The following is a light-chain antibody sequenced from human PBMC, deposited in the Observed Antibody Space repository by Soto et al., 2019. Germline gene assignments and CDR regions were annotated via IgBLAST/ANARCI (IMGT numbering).Light chain of an antibody. CDR2: ELS. CDR3: MQSIQLPWT. J-gene: IGKJ1*01. V-gene: IGKV2D-29*01. Sequence: DVVMAQTPFSLSVTPGQPASISCKSSETLLHSDGKTYLFWFLQKPGQPPQLLIYELSKRFTGVPDRFSGSGSGTDFTLKISRVEAEDVGGYYCMQSIQLPWTFGQGTKVEI. CDR1: ETLLHSDGKTY.